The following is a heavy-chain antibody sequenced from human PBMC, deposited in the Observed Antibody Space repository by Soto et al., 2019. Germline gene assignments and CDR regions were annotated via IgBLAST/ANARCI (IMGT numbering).Heavy chain of an antibody. D-gene: IGHD2-15*01. CDR3: ARDRGCSGGSCYTYGSGMEV. V-gene: IGHV3-33*01. CDR2: IWYDGSNK. J-gene: IGHJ6*01. CDR1: VFTFSSYG. Sequence: PGGSLRLSCASSVFTFSSYGMHCVRHSPGKWLEWVAVIWYDGSNKYYADSVKGRFTISRDNSKNTLYLQMNSLRAEDTAVYYCARDRGCSGGSCYTYGSGMEVLGQGTTVNVSS.